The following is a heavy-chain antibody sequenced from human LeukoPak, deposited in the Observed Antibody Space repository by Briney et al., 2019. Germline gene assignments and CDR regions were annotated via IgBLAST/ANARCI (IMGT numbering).Heavy chain of an antibody. J-gene: IGHJ4*02. CDR2: ISSSSSYI. CDR3: ARVRYYDYVWGSYRWFY. Sequence: GGSLRLSCAASGFTFSSYSMNWVRQAPGKGLEWVSSISSSSSYIYYADSVKGRFTISRDNAKNSLYLQMNSLRAEDTALYYCARVRYYDYVWGSYRWFYWGQGTLVTVSS. D-gene: IGHD3-16*02. CDR1: GFTFSSYS. V-gene: IGHV3-21*04.